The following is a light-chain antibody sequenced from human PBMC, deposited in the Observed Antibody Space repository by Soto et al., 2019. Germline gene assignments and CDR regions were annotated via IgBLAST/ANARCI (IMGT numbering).Light chain of an antibody. Sequence: QSVLTQPPSASGSPGQSVASSCTGTSSDVGGYNYVSWYQQYPGKAPKLMIYGVTNRPSGVSNRFSGSKTGNTASLTISGLQAEDEADYYCFSHRSGDSHVFGTGTKVTVL. CDR2: GVT. V-gene: IGLV2-14*01. CDR3: FSHRSGDSHV. J-gene: IGLJ1*01. CDR1: SSDVGGYNY.